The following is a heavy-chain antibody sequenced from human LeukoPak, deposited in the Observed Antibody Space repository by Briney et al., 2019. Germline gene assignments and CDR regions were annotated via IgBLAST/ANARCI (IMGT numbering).Heavy chain of an antibody. CDR1: GASISDYY. D-gene: IGHD3-3*01. V-gene: IGHV4-4*07. CDR3: ARGRSYDFWSGYYRHYYYGMDV. J-gene: IGHJ6*02. Sequence: PSGTLSLTCTVSGASISDYYCTWIRQSAGKGLEWIGRVYSSGSTNYDPSLKSRVTMSVDTSKNQFSLKMNSVTAADTAVYYCARGRSYDFWSGYYRHYYYGMDVWGQGTTVTVYS. CDR2: VYSSGST.